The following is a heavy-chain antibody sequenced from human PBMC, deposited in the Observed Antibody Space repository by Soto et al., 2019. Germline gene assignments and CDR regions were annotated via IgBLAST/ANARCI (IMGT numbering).Heavy chain of an antibody. D-gene: IGHD4-17*01. Sequence: ASVKVSCKVSGYTLTELSMHWVRQAPGKGLEWMGGFDPEDGETIYAQKFQGRVTMTEDTSTDTAYMVLSSLRSEDTAVYYCASVSSALRDYYYYYGMDVWGQGTTVTVSS. CDR2: FDPEDGET. J-gene: IGHJ6*02. V-gene: IGHV1-24*01. CDR1: GYTLTELS. CDR3: ASVSSALRDYYYYYGMDV.